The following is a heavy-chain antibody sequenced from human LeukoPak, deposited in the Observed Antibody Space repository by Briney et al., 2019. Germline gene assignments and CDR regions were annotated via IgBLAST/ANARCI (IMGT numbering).Heavy chain of an antibody. CDR3: ARDRITSYYDFWSGYYTANWFDP. J-gene: IGHJ5*02. CDR1: GFTFSTFW. Sequence: PGGSLRLSCAASGFTFSTFWMSWVRQAPGKGLEWVAHINQDGSEKYYVDSVKGRFTVSRDNAKNSLYLQMNSLRAEDTAVYYCARDRITSYYDFWSGYYTANWFDPWGQGTLVTVSS. CDR2: INQDGSEK. D-gene: IGHD3-3*01. V-gene: IGHV3-7*01.